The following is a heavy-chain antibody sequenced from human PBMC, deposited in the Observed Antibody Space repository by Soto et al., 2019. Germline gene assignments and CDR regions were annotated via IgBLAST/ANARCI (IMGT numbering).Heavy chain of an antibody. CDR3: VRDRPHNWFDP. V-gene: IGHV3-74*01. J-gene: IGHJ5*02. Sequence: PGESLKISCVVSGFTFSTSVMIWVRQAPGEGLEWVSSIDTDGTTTNYADSVKGRFTTSRGNAKNMVYLQMNDLRAEDTAVYYCVRDRPHNWFDPWGPGTLVTVSS. CDR2: IDTDGTTT. CDR1: GFTFSTSV.